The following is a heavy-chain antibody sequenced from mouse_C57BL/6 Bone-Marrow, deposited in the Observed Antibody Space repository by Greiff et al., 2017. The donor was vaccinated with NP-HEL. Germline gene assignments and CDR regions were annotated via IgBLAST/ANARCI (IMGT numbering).Heavy chain of an antibody. D-gene: IGHD3-2*02. V-gene: IGHV1-19*01. CDR3: ARRRGSSGYFDY. CDR1: GYTFTDYY. CDR2: INPYNGGT. J-gene: IGHJ2*01. Sequence: VQLKESGPVLVKPGASVKMSCKASGYTFTDYYMNWVKQSHGKSLEWIGVINPYNGGTSYNQKFKGKATLTVDKSSSTAYMELNSLTSEDSAVYYCARRRGSSGYFDYWGQGTTLTVSS.